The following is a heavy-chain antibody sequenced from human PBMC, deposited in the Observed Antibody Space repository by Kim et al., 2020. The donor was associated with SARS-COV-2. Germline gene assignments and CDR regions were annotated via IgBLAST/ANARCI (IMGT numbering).Heavy chain of an antibody. CDR3: ARVLMDNYYYYCGFDV. D-gene: IGHD2-8*01. Sequence: GGSLRLSCAASGFTFKNYNMNWVRQAPGKGLEWVSSISSSSIYIHYADSLKGRFTISRDNAKNSMYLQMDSLTVEDTAVYYCARVLMDNYYYYCGFDVWGQGTTVAVS. J-gene: IGHJ6*02. CDR1: GFTFKNYN. CDR2: ISSSSIYI. V-gene: IGHV3-21*01.